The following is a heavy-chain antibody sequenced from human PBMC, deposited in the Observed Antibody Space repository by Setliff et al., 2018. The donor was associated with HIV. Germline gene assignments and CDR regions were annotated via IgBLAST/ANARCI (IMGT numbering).Heavy chain of an antibody. V-gene: IGHV4-59*01. D-gene: IGHD5-12*01. CDR2: ISYTGST. J-gene: IGHJ3*02. CDR3: ARDTWLRLIWYGFDI. Sequence: SETLSLTCNVSGASISGYYWSWIRQPPGKGLELIGYISYTGSTNYNPSLKSRVTISVDTSKNQFSLKLSSVTAADTAVYYCARDTWLRLIWYGFDIWGQGTLVTVSS. CDR1: GASISGYY.